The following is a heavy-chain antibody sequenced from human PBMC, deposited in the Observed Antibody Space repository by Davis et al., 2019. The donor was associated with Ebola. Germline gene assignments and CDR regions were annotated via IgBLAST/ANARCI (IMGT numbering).Heavy chain of an antibody. V-gene: IGHV1-69*13. CDR2: IIPIFVTP. D-gene: IGHD3-9*01. CDR1: LGSLSSHL. J-gene: IGHJ4*02. CDR3: ARDFDGGNYYFDY. Sequence: SSVTVSRLTSLGSLSSHLISWVRQAPSQGLEWMGGIIPIFVTPQYAQKFQGRITITADASTSTAYMELSSLRSENTATYFCARDFDGGNYYFDYWGPGTPVTVSS.